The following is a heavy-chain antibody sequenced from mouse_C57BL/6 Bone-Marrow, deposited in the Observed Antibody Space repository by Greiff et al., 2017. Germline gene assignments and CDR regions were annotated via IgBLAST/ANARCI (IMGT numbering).Heavy chain of an antibody. CDR3: ERNDSNYEALTY. D-gene: IGHD2-5*01. V-gene: IGHV5-17*01. CDR1: GFTFSDYG. CDR2: ISRGSSTI. Sequence: EVQRVESGGGLVRPGGSLKLSCAASGFTFSDYGMHWVRQAPEKGLEWVAYISRGSSTIYYADTVKGRFTISRDTAKNTPFLQMTSLRSEDTDMYYCERNDSNYEALTYWGQGTLVTVSA. J-gene: IGHJ3*01.